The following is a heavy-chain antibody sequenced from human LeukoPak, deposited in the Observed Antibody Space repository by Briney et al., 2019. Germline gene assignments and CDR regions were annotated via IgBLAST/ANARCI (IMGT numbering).Heavy chain of an antibody. CDR1: GFTFSSYS. V-gene: IGHV3-48*01. J-gene: IGHJ4*02. D-gene: IGHD3-3*01. CDR2: ISSSSNTI. Sequence: PGGSLRLSCVASGFTFSSYSMNWVRQSPGKGLEWVSYISSSSNTIYYADSVKGRFTISRDNANNSLYLQMNSLRAEDTAVYYCARDGSDFWSGYPTTVDYWGQGTPITVSS. CDR3: ARDGSDFWSGYPTTVDY.